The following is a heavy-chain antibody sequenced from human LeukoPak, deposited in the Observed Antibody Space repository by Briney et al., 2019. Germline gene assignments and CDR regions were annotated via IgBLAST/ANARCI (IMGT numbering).Heavy chain of an antibody. CDR2: ISSYNGDT. J-gene: IGHJ4*02. CDR3: IAGYLYFDY. Sequence: ASLKVSCKASGYTFPTYGLSWVRQAPGQGLEWMGWISSYNGDTNYTLKYQGQVTMTTDTSTSTAYMELKNLTSDDTALYYCIAGYLYFDYWGQGTLVTVSS. V-gene: IGHV1-18*01. D-gene: IGHD2-2*03. CDR1: GYTFPTYG.